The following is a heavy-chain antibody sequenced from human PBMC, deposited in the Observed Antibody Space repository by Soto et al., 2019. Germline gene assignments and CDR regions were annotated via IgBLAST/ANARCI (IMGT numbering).Heavy chain of an antibody. Sequence: QRQLQESGPGLVKPSETLSLTCTVSGGSISSSSYYWGWIRQPPGKGLEWIGSIYYSGSTYYNPSLKSRVTISVDTSKNQFSLKLSSVTAADTAVYYCARLHLAGIPFDPWGQGTLVTVSS. D-gene: IGHD6-19*01. CDR2: IYYSGST. V-gene: IGHV4-39*01. CDR1: GGSISSSSYY. J-gene: IGHJ5*02. CDR3: ARLHLAGIPFDP.